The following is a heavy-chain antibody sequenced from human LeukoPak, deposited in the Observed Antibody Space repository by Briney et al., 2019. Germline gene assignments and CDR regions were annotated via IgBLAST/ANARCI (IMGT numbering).Heavy chain of an antibody. D-gene: IGHD3-16*01. Sequence: LGASVKVSCKASGYTFTGYYMHRVRQAPGQGLEWMGWINPNSGGTNYAQKFQGRVTMTRDTSISTAYMELSRLRSDDTAVYYCARDRGGYTFGGVVDYWGQGTLVTVSS. CDR2: INPNSGGT. J-gene: IGHJ4*02. V-gene: IGHV1-2*03. CDR3: ARDRGGYTFGGVVDY. CDR1: GYTFTGYY.